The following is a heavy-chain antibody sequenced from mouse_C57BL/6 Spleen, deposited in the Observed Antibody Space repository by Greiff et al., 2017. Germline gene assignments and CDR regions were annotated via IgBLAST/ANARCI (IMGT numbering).Heavy chain of an antibody. J-gene: IGHJ3*01. CDR2: ISYDGSN. CDR3: ARAGYDYAFAY. D-gene: IGHD2-4*01. V-gene: IGHV3-6*01. Sequence: EVQLVESGPGLVKPSQSLSLTCSVTGYSITSGYYWNWIRQFPGNKLEWMGYISYDGSNNYNPSLKNRISITRDTSKNQFFLKLNSVTTEDTATYYCARAGYDYAFAYWGQGTLVTVSA. CDR1: GYSITSGYY.